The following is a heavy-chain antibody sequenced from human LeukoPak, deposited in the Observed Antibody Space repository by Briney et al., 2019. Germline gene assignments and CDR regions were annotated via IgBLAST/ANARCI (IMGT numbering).Heavy chain of an antibody. D-gene: IGHD3-10*01. CDR3: ARDRAEHLLLSLGTPDYYMDV. Sequence: ASVKVSCKASGYTFTGYYMHWVRQAPGQGLEWMGWINAHSGATHNAEKFQVRVTMTRDTSMSTAYLELSWLRSEDTAMFYCARDRAEHLLLSLGTPDYYMDVWGKGTTVTVSS. V-gene: IGHV1-2*02. J-gene: IGHJ6*03. CDR2: INAHSGAT. CDR1: GYTFTGYY.